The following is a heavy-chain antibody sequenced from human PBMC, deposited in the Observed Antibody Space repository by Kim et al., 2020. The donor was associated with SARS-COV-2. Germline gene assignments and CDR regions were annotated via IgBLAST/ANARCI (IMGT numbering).Heavy chain of an antibody. CDR3: VKTYYYDSSGYYYDFDY. D-gene: IGHD3-22*01. V-gene: IGHV3-64D*09. J-gene: IGHJ4*02. Sequence: VKGRFTISRDNSENTLYLQMSSLRAEDTAVYYCVKTYYYDSSGYYYDFDYWGQGTLVTVSS.